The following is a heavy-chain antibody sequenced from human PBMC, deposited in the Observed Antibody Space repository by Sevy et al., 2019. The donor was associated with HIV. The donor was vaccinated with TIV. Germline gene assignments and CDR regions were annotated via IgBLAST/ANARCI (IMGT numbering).Heavy chain of an antibody. Sequence: SETLSLTCTVSGDSISSYYWSWIRQPPGKGLEWIGYIYYSGSTNYNPSLKSRGTISVDTSKNQFSLKLSSVTAADTAVYYCARGDFWSGYYYYAMDVWGQGTTVTVSS. V-gene: IGHV4-59*12. D-gene: IGHD3-3*01. CDR3: ARGDFWSGYYYYAMDV. CDR1: GDSISSYY. CDR2: IYYSGST. J-gene: IGHJ6*02.